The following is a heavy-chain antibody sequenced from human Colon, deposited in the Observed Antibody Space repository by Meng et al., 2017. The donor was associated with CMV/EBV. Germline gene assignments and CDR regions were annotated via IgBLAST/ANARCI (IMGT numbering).Heavy chain of an antibody. CDR2: IYAGAGST. V-gene: IGHV3-23*03. D-gene: IGHD1-1*01. J-gene: IGHJ4*02. CDR1: GFGFNNHA. Sequence: GESLKISCAASGFGFNNHAMSWVRRAPGKGLEWVSIIYAGAGSTFYADSVKGRFTISRDNSKNTLFLQMNSLRAEDTAIYYCARGGLERDLLVNWGQGTLVTVSS. CDR3: ARGGLERDLLVN.